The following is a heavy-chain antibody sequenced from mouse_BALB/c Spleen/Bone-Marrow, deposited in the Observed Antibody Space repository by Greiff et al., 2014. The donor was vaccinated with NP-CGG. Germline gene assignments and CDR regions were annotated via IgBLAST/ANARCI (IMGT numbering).Heavy chain of an antibody. D-gene: IGHD1-1*01. CDR3: ATGNYGFSFYYAMDY. CDR2: ISSGSSTI. Sequence: EVKLMESGGGLVQPGGSRKLSCAASGFTFSSFGMHWVRQAPEKGLEWVAYISSGSSTIYYADTVKGRFTISRDNPKNTLFLQMTSLRSEDTAMYYCATGNYGFSFYYAMDYWGQGTSVTVSS. J-gene: IGHJ4*01. V-gene: IGHV5-17*02. CDR1: GFTFSSFG.